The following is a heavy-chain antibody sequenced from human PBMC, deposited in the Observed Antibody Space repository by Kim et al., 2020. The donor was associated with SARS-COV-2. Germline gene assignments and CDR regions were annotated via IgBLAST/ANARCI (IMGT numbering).Heavy chain of an antibody. CDR1: GFTFSDSA. Sequence: GGSLRLSCSGSGFTFSDSAIHWVRRAPGKGLEYVSATTRSGDASFYADSVEGRFTVSRDNSKSTLYLQMNSLRPEDTSMYYCVKYGRSYGAVLWGQGTLVIVS. V-gene: IGHV3-64D*06. CDR3: VKYGRSYGAVL. J-gene: IGHJ4*02. CDR2: TTRSGDAS. D-gene: IGHD3-16*01.